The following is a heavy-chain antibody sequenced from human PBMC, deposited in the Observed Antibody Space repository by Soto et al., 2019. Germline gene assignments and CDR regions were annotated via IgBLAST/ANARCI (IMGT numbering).Heavy chain of an antibody. CDR3: AKAPTGGYDFFY. Sequence: LRLSCAASGFTFSSYAMSWVRQAPGKGLEWVSAISGSGGSTYYADSVKGRFTISRDNSKNTLYLQMNSLRAEDTAVYYCAKAPTGGYDFFYWGQGTLVTVSS. V-gene: IGHV3-23*01. CDR2: ISGSGGST. CDR1: GFTFSSYA. J-gene: IGHJ4*02. D-gene: IGHD5-12*01.